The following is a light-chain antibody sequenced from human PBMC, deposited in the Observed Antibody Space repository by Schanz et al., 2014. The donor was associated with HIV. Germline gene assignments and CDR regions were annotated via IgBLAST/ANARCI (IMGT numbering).Light chain of an antibody. CDR3: QQRSKLLT. CDR2: GAS. Sequence: EIVMTQSPGTLSVSPGERATLSCRASQSVSSNLAWYQQKPGQAPRLLIYGASTRATGIPARFRGSGSGTEFTLTISNLEPEDFAVYHCQQRSKLLTFGGGTRVEIK. V-gene: IGKV3-15*01. CDR1: QSVSSN. J-gene: IGKJ4*01.